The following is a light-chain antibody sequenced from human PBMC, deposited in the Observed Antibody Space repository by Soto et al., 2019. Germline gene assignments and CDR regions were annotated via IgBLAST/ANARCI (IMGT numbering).Light chain of an antibody. CDR3: QQYPGT. V-gene: IGKV1-5*03. CDR2: KAS. Sequence: DIQMTQSPSTLSASVGDRVTITCRASQSISSWLAWYQQKPGKAPKLLIYKASSLESGVPSRFSGSGSGTEFTLTISSLQPDDFATYYCQQYPGTLGQGTKLEIK. J-gene: IGKJ2*01. CDR1: QSISSW.